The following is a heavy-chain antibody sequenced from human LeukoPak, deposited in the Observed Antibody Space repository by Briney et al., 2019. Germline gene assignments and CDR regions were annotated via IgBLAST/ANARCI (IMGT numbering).Heavy chain of an antibody. J-gene: IGHJ4*02. Sequence: QPGGSLRLSCAASGFTFSNYMMHWVRQAPGKGLVWVSRFKSDGITITYADSVKGRFTISRDNAKNTLYLQMNSLRAEDTAVYYCLRDLNWSLDQWGQGTLVTVSS. CDR3: LRDLNWSLDQ. CDR1: GFTFSNYM. CDR2: FKSDGITI. D-gene: IGHD1-20*01. V-gene: IGHV3-74*01.